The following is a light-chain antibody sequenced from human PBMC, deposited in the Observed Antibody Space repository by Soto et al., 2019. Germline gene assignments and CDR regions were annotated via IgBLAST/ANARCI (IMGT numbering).Light chain of an antibody. CDR3: QQRSDWPPIT. CDR2: DAS. Sequence: ELVLTQSPATLSLSPGERATLSCRASQSVSSYLVWYQQKPGQAPRLLIYDASNRATGIPARFSGSGSGTDFTITISSLEPADFAVYYCQQRSDWPPITLGQGTRLEIK. V-gene: IGKV3-11*01. J-gene: IGKJ5*01. CDR1: QSVSSY.